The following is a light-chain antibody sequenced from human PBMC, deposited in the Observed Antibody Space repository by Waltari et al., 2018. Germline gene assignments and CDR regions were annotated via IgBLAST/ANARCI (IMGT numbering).Light chain of an antibody. CDR2: AAS. J-gene: IGKJ4*01. CDR3: HQVNGYPLT. CDR1: QGISSY. Sequence: DIQLTQSPSFVSASVGDRVTITCRASQGISSYLTWVQQKPGKAPKLLIYAASTLQSGVPSRFSGSGSGTEFTLTISSLQPEDFATYYCHQVNGYPLTFGGGTKVEIK. V-gene: IGKV1-9*01.